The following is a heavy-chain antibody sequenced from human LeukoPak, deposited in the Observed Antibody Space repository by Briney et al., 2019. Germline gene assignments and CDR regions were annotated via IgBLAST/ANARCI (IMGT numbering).Heavy chain of an antibody. CDR1: GFTLSTYS. J-gene: IGHJ4*02. CDR3: ARRLAQTRGFDF. CDR2: AGSGGGT. Sequence: GGSLRLSCVVSGFTLSTYSMSWVRQAPGKGLEWVSSAGSGGGTYYADAVKGRFTISRDNSKNTLYLQMNSLRAEDTAVYYCARRLAQTRGFDFWGQGTLVTVSS. V-gene: IGHV3-23*01. D-gene: IGHD3-3*01.